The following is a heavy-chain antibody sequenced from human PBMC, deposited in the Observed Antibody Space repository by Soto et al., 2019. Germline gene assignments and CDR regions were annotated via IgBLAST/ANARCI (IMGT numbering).Heavy chain of an antibody. V-gene: IGHV4-39*01. CDR3: ATCRSDSGRYEEHF. CDR2: LSYIGTT. J-gene: IGHJ4*02. Sequence: SETLSLTCTVSNDSIGSGTYYWAWIRQPPGRGLEWIGSLSYIGTTDYNPSLKSRVTISKDASKKQFALKLSSVTAADTAVYYCATCRSDSGRYEEHFCGPGTLVTVSS. D-gene: IGHD6-19*01. CDR1: NDSIGSGTYY.